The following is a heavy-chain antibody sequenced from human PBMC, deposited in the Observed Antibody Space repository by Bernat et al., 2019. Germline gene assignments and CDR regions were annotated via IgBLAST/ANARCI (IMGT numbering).Heavy chain of an antibody. CDR2: IYYSGTT. CDR1: GGSISSGDYY. Sequence: QVQLQESGPGLVKPSQTLSLTCTVSGGSISSGDYYWSWIRQPPGKGLEWIGYIYYSGTTYYNPSLKSRLTISVSTSKNQFSLKLGSVTATDTAVYSCAILDLGYCTSTSGYYYYGMDVWGQGTTVTVSS. CDR3: AILDLGYCTSTSGYYYYGMDV. V-gene: IGHV4-30-4*01. J-gene: IGHJ6*02. D-gene: IGHD2-2*01.